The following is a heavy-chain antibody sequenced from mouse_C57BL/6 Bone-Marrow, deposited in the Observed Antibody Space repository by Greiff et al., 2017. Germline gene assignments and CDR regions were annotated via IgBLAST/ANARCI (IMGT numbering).Heavy chain of an antibody. CDR1: GYTFTDYE. CDR2: IDPETGGT. CDR3: TSTGTTRVYFDY. Sequence: QVQLQQSGAELVRPGASVTLSCKASGYTFTDYEMHWVKQTPVHGLEWIGAIDPETGGTAYNQKFKGKAILTADKSSITAYMELRSLTSEDSAVYYCTSTGTTRVYFDYWGQGTTLTVSS. D-gene: IGHD4-1*02. V-gene: IGHV1-15*01. J-gene: IGHJ2*01.